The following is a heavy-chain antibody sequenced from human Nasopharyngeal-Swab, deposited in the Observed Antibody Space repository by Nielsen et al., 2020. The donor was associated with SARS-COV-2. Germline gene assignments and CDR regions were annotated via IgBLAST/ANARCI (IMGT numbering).Heavy chain of an antibody. D-gene: IGHD2-2*01. CDR2: IVVGSGNT. CDR3: AAPDCSSTSCYDAFDI. Sequence: SVKVSCKASGFTFTSSAVQWVRQARGQRLEWIGWIVVGSGNTNYAQKFQERVTITRDMSTSTAYMELSSLRSEDTAAYYCAAPDCSSTSCYDAFDIWGQGTMVTVSS. J-gene: IGHJ3*02. CDR1: GFTFTSSA. V-gene: IGHV1-58*01.